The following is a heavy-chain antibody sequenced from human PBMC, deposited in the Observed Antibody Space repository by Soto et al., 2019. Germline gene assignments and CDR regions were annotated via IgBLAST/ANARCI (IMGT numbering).Heavy chain of an antibody. V-gene: IGHV1-69*06. CDR2: IIPIFGTA. CDR1: GGTFSSYA. CDR3: VSHSARSRYCTNGGCHDY. D-gene: IGHD2-8*01. J-gene: IGHJ4*02. Sequence: SVKVSCKASGGTFSSYAISWVRQAPGQGLEWMGGIIPIFGTANYAQKFQGRVTITADKSTSTAYMELSSLRSEDTAVYYCVSHSARSRYCTNGGCHDYWGQGTLVTVSS.